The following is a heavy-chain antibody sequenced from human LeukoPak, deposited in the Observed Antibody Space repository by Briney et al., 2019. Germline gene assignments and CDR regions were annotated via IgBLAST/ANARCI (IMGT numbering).Heavy chain of an antibody. J-gene: IGHJ4*02. CDR1: GFTFSSYG. Sequence: GGSLRLSCAASGFTFSSYGMSWVRQAPGKGLEWVSAISGSGGSTYYADSVKGRFTISRDNSKNTLYLQMNSLRAEDTAVYYCAKDPPKYYYDSSGYYFDYFDYWGQGTLVTVSS. V-gene: IGHV3-23*01. D-gene: IGHD3-22*01. CDR2: ISGSGGST. CDR3: AKDPPKYYYDSSGYYFDYFDY.